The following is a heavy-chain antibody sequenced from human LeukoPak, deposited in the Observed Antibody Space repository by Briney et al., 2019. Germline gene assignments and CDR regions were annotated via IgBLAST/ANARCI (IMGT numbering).Heavy chain of an antibody. CDR3: AMEAGSGTYYFDY. J-gene: IGHJ4*02. Sequence: ASVKVSCKASGYTFTGYYMHWVRQAPGQGLEWMGWINPNSGGTNYAQKFQGRVTMTRDTSISTAYMELSRLRSDDTAVYYCAMEAGSGTYYFDYWGQGTLVTVSS. CDR2: INPNSGGT. CDR1: GYTFTGYY. D-gene: IGHD3-10*01. V-gene: IGHV1-2*02.